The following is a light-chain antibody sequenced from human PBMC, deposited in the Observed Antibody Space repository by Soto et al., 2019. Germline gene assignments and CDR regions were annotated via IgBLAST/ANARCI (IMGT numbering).Light chain of an antibody. J-gene: IGKJ4*01. CDR3: QHYDKWPLT. CDR1: QSVSRK. CDR2: GAS. V-gene: IGKV3-15*01. Sequence: EIVLTQSPGTLSLSPGERATLSCRASQSVSRKLAWYQQKPGQAPRLLMYGASARDTGIPARFSGSGSGTEFTLTISSLQSEDFAVYYCQHYDKWPLTFGGGTKVDIK.